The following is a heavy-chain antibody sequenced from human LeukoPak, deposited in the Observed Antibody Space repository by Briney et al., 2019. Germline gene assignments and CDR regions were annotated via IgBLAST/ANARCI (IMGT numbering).Heavy chain of an antibody. J-gene: IGHJ4*02. V-gene: IGHV4-31*03. D-gene: IGHD4-17*01. Sequence: PSETLTLTCTVSGGSISSGGYYWSWIRQHPGKGLEWIGCIYYSGTTYYHPSLTSRVAISVDTSKNQFSLKLSSVTAADTAVYYCARSGTVTTWNYWGQGTLVTVSS. CDR3: ARSGTVTTWNY. CDR1: GGSISSGGYY. CDR2: IYYSGTT.